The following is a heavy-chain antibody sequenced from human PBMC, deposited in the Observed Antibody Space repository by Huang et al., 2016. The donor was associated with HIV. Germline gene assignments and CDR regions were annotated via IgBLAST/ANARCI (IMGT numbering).Heavy chain of an antibody. J-gene: IGHJ5*02. CDR3: ARSHSIHWGFNGFDP. CDR2: MYYSGST. V-gene: IGHV4-59*01. D-gene: IGHD7-27*01. CDR1: CGSISCYY. Sequence: QVQLQESGPGLVKPSETLSLTCTVSCGSISCYYWSWIRQPPGQGLEWIGYMYYSGSTNHNPSLKSRVTIAVDTSKNQFSLKLSSVTAADTAVYYCARSHSIHWGFNGFDPWGQGTLVTVSS.